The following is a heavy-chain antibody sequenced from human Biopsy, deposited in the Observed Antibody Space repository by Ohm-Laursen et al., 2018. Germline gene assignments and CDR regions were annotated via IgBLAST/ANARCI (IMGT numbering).Heavy chain of an antibody. V-gene: IGHV4-59*07. J-gene: IGHJ4*02. CDR3: ALGGGSYVNFDY. CDR1: GGSITSYS. CDR2: FRFEDRT. D-gene: IGHD1-26*01. Sequence: SDTLSLTCTVSGGSITSYSWTWIWQPPGKGLEWIGYFRFEDRTSYNSSLKSRVTISADTSKNQFSLRLSSVTAADTAVYYCALGGGSYVNFDYWGQGTLVTVSS.